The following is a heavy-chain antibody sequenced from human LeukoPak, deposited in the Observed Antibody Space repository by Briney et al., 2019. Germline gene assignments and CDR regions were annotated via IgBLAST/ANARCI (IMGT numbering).Heavy chain of an antibody. V-gene: IGHV4-31*03. CDR1: GGSISSGGYY. CDR2: IYYSGST. D-gene: IGHD3-10*01. J-gene: IGHJ4*02. Sequence: PSETLSLTCTVSGGSISSGGYYWSWVRQHPGKGLEWIVYIYYSGSTYYNPSLKSRVTISVDTSKNQFSLKLSSVTAADTAAYYCARLDAHYYGSGSYYSGLDYWGQGTLVTVSS. CDR3: ARLDAHYYGSGSYYSGLDY.